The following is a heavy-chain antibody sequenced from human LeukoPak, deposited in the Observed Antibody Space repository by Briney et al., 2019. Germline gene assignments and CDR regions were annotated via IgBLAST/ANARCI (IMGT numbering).Heavy chain of an antibody. D-gene: IGHD4-17*01. CDR1: GYTFRNYG. Sequence: ASVKVSCKASGYTFRNYGILWVRQAPGQGLEWMGWVSPYNDNTNYAQNFQGRVTITTDTSTNLAYMELRSLRYDDTAVYYCAREGHDYGDNTPDYWGRGTLVTVSS. CDR3: AREGHDYGDNTPDY. V-gene: IGHV1-18*01. J-gene: IGHJ4*02. CDR2: VSPYNDNT.